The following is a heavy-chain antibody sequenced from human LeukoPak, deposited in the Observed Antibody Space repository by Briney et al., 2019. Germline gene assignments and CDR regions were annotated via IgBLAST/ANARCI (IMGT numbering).Heavy chain of an antibody. J-gene: IGHJ4*02. CDR1: GFTFTDYY. CDR2: IDPSTTNI. Sequence: GGSLRLSCAASGFTFTDYYMTWIRQAPGKGPEWISYIDPSTTNIDYADSVKGRFTISRDNAKSSLYLQMDSLRAEDAALYYCARGHYSFDSWGQGALVTVSS. V-gene: IGHV3-11*01. CDR3: ARGHYSFDS.